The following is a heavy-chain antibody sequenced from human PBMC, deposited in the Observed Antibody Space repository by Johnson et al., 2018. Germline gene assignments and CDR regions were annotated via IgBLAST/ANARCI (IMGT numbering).Heavy chain of an antibody. V-gene: IGHV3-21*01. CDR3: ASYYYGSGTWYFDL. D-gene: IGHD3-10*01. Sequence: QLVESGGGLVKPGGSLRLSCAASGFTFSSYSMNWVRQAPGKGLEWVSSISSSSSYIYYADSVKGRFTITRDNAKNSLYLQMNSLRAEDTAVYYCASYYYGSGTWYFDLWGRGTLVTVSS. J-gene: IGHJ2*01. CDR1: GFTFSSYS. CDR2: ISSSSSYI.